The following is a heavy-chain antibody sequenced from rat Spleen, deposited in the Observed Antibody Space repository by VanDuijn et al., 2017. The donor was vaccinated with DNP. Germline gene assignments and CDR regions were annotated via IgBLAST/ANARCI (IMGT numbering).Heavy chain of an antibody. J-gene: IGHJ2*01. CDR2: ISSSDGST. CDR1: GFTFSNYD. V-gene: IGHV5-25*01. Sequence: EVQLVESGGGLVQPGRSLQLSCEASGFTFSNYDMVWVRQAPTKGLEWVASISSSDGSTYYRDAVKGRFTVSRDNAKSTLYLQMDSLRSEDTATYYCVRHDTNLFDYWGQGVMVTVSS. CDR3: VRHDTNLFDY. D-gene: IGHD2-1*01.